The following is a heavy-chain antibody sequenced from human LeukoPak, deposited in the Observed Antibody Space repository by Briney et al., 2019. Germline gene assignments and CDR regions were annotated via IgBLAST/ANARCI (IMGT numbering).Heavy chain of an antibody. Sequence: SETLSLTCSVSGGSISTSSYYWGWIRQPPGKGLEWIGNIYYSGNTYYNPSLKSRVTTSVDTSKNQFSLKLSSVTAADTAVYYCARQPDQDDAFDIWGQGTMVTV. V-gene: IGHV4-39*01. J-gene: IGHJ3*02. CDR2: IYYSGNT. CDR1: GGSISTSSYY. CDR3: ARQPDQDDAFDI.